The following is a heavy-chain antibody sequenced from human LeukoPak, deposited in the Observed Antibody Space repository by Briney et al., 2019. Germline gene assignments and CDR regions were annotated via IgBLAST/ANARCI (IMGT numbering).Heavy chain of an antibody. CDR1: GGSISSYY. CDR2: IYTSGST. CDR3: ARDGSSGWHYYYYYMDV. V-gene: IGHV4-4*07. Sequence: SKTLSLTCTVSGGSISSYYWSWIRQPAGKGLEWIGRIYTSGSTNYNPSLKSRVTMSVDTSKNQFSLKLSSVTAADTAVYYCARDGSSGWHYYYYYMDVWGKGTTVTVSS. D-gene: IGHD6-19*01. J-gene: IGHJ6*03.